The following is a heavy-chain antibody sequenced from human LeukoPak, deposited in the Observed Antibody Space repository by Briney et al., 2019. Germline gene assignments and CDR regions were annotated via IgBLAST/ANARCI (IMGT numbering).Heavy chain of an antibody. D-gene: IGHD1-26*01. CDR2: IYYSGST. CDR3: ARGGRGISVTADAFDI. V-gene: IGHV4-59*08. J-gene: IGHJ3*02. Sequence: SETLSLTCTVSGGSISSYYWSWIRQPPGKGLEWIGYIYYSGSTNYNPSLKSRVTISVDTSKNQFSLKLSSVTAADTAVYYCARGGRGISVTADAFDIWGQGTMVSVSS. CDR1: GGSISSYY.